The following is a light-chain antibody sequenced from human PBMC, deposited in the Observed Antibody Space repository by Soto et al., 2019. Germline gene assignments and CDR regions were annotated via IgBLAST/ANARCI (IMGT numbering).Light chain of an antibody. CDR3: QQTFSSPPGLS. CDR1: QSISNS. V-gene: IGKV1-39*01. J-gene: IGKJ4*01. Sequence: DIQMTQSPSSLSASVGDRVTITCRASQSISNSLNWYQQKPGKAPQLLIYAASFLQSGVPSRFSGTGSGTEFTLTISSLQPEDFANYYCQQTFSSPPGLSFGGGTKVDIK. CDR2: AAS.